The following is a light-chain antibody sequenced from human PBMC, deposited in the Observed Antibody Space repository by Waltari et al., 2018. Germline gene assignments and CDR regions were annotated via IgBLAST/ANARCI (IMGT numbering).Light chain of an antibody. Sequence: QAVLTQPPSVSAAPGQRVTISCSGTSSNIENNFLSWYPQVPGTAPKLLIYNNDKRPSGIPDRFSGSKSGSSATLDITGLQTGDEAVYYCETWDSSLTVLFGGGTKLTVL. CDR1: SSNIENNF. CDR3: ETWDSSLTVL. J-gene: IGLJ2*01. CDR2: NND. V-gene: IGLV1-51*01.